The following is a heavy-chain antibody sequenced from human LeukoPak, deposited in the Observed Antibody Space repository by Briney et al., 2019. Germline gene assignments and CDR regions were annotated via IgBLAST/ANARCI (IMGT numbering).Heavy chain of an antibody. CDR1: GGSISSSSYY. CDR3: FLNTAMEQVDYYYGMDV. V-gene: IGHV4-39*07. CDR2: IYYSGST. Sequence: PSETLSLTCTVSGGSISSSSYYWGWIRQPPGKGLEWIGSIYYSGSTYYNPSLKSRVTISVDTSKNQFSLKLSSVTAADTAVYYSFLNTAMEQVDYYYGMDVWGQGTTVTVSS. D-gene: IGHD5-18*01. J-gene: IGHJ6*02.